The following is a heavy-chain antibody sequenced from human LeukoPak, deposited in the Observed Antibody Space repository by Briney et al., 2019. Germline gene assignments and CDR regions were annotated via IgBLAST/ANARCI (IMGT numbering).Heavy chain of an antibody. V-gene: IGHV3-21*01. Sequence: GGSLRLSCAASGFTFSSYSMNWVRQAPGKGLEWVSSISSSSSYIYYADSVKGRFTISRDNAKNSLYLQMNSLRAEDTAVYYCARDRIQLWFPFDYWGQGTLVTVSS. CDR1: GFTFSSYS. CDR3: ARDRIQLWFPFDY. D-gene: IGHD5-18*01. J-gene: IGHJ4*02. CDR2: ISSSSSYI.